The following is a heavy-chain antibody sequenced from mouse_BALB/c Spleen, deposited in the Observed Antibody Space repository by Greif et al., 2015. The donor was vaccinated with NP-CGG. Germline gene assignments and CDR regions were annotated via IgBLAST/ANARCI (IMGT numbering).Heavy chain of an antibody. D-gene: IGHD1-1*01. V-gene: IGHV1-69*02. Sequence: QVQLQQSGAELVRPGASVKLSCKASGYTFTSYWINWVKQRPGQGLEWIGNIYPSDSYTNYNQKFKDKATLTVDKSSSTAYMQLSSPTSEDSAVYYCTRFGNYWYFDVWGAGTTVTVSS. CDR1: GYTFTSYW. CDR2: IYPSDSYT. CDR3: TRFGNYWYFDV. J-gene: IGHJ1*01.